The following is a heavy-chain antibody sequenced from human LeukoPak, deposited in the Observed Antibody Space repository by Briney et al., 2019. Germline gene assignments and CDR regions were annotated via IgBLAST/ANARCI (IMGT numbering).Heavy chain of an antibody. Sequence: ASVKVSCKASGYTFTGYYMHWVRQAPGQGLEWMGWINPNSGGTNYAQKFQGRVTMTRDTSISTAYMELSRLRSDDTAVYYSAREGQDYYGSGTEAFDIWGQGTMVTVSS. CDR2: INPNSGGT. V-gene: IGHV1-2*02. CDR1: GYTFTGYY. D-gene: IGHD3-10*01. CDR3: AREGQDYYGSGTEAFDI. J-gene: IGHJ3*02.